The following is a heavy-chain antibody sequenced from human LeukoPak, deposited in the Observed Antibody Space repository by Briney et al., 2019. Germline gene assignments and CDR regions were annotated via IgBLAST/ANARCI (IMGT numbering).Heavy chain of an antibody. CDR3: AGGYSAGAFDI. CDR1: GGSTSSYY. D-gene: IGHD4-23*01. Sequence: SETLSLTCTVSGGSTSSYYWSWIRQPPGKGLEWIGYIYYSGSTNYNPSLKSRVTISVDTSKNQFSLKLSSVTAADTAVYYCAGGYSAGAFDIWGQGTMVTVSS. V-gene: IGHV4-59*01. CDR2: IYYSGST. J-gene: IGHJ3*02.